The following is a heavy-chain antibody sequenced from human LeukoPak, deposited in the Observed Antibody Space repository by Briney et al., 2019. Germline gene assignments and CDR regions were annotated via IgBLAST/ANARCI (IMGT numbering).Heavy chain of an antibody. CDR2: YDGSNK. D-gene: IGHD3-22*01. CDR3: ARGGRYYYDSSDIDY. J-gene: IGHJ4*02. V-gene: IGHV3-33*01. Sequence: YDGSNKYYADSVKGRLTISRDNSRNTLYLQMNSLRAEDTAVYYCARGGRYYYDSSDIDYWGQGTLVTVSS.